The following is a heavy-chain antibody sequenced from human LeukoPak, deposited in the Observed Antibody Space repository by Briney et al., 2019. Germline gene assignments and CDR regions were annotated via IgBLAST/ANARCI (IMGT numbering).Heavy chain of an antibody. V-gene: IGHV1-2*06. J-gene: IGHJ4*02. CDR1: GYTFTGYY. CDR3: ARVAIAVAATTSNFDY. Sequence: ASVKVSCKASGYTFTGYYMHWVRQAPGQGLEGMGRINPNSGGTNYAQKFQGRVTMTRDTSISTAYMELSRLRSDDTAVYYCARVAIAVAATTSNFDYWGQGTLVTVSS. CDR2: INPNSGGT. D-gene: IGHD6-19*01.